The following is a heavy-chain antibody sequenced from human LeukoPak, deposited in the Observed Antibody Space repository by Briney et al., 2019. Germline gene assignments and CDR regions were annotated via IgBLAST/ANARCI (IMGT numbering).Heavy chain of an antibody. D-gene: IGHD6-6*01. V-gene: IGHV3-21*01. CDR2: ITSSSSYI. Sequence: GGSLRLSCAASGFTFSSYSMNWVRQAPGKGLEWVSSITSSSSYIYYADSVKGRFTISRDNAKSSLYLQMNSLRAEDTAVYYCARDLGDSSSSYFDYWGQGTLVTVSS. CDR3: ARDLGDSSSSYFDY. J-gene: IGHJ4*02. CDR1: GFTFSSYS.